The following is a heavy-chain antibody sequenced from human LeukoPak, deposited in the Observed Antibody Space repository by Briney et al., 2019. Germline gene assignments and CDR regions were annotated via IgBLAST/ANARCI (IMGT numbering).Heavy chain of an antibody. V-gene: IGHV3-9*03. CDR1: GFTFDDYA. D-gene: IGHD5-12*01. CDR3: AKDTNSGYALPRGYFDY. CDR2: ISWNSGST. Sequence: PGGSLRLSCAASGFTFDDYAMHWVRQAPGKGLEWVSGISWNSGSTGYADSAKGRFTISRDNAKNSLYLQMNSLRAEDMALYYCAKDTNSGYALPRGYFDYWGQGTLVTVSS. J-gene: IGHJ4*02.